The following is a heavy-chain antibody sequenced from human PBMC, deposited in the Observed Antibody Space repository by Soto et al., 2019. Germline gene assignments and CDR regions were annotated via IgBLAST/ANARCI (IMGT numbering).Heavy chain of an antibody. V-gene: IGHV1-18*01. J-gene: IGHJ2*01. D-gene: IGHD6-19*01. CDR1: GYTFTSYG. CDR2: ISAYNGNT. CDR3: ARDVFGCGWAHPSYFDL. Sequence: ASVKVSCKASGYTFTSYGISWVRQAPGQGLEWMGWISAYNGNTNYAQKLQGRVTMTTDTSTSTAYMELRSLRSDDTAVYYCARDVFGCGWAHPSYFDLWGRGTLVTVSS.